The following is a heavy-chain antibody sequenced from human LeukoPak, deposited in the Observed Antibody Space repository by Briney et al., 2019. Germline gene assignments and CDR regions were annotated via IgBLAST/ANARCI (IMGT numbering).Heavy chain of an antibody. V-gene: IGHV4-34*01. J-gene: IGHJ4*02. CDR3: ARGVYDFWSGRPFDY. D-gene: IGHD3-3*01. CDR2: INHSGST. Sequence: SETLSLTCAVYGGSFSGYYWSWVRQPPGKWLEWIGEINHSGSTNYNPSLKSRVTISVDTSKNQFSLKLSSVTAADTAVYYCARGVYDFWSGRPFDYWGQGTLVTVSS. CDR1: GGSFSGYY.